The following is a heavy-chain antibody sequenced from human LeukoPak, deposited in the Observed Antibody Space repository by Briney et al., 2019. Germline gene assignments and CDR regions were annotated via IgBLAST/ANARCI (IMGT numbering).Heavy chain of an antibody. J-gene: IGHJ4*02. CDR2: ISSSSSYT. D-gene: IGHD4-17*01. Sequence: PGGSLRLSCAASGFTFSDYYMSWIRQAPGKGLEWVSYISSSSSYTNYADSVKGRFTISRDNAKNSLYLQMNSLRAEDTAVYYCARPLSYGDHVEPDYWGQGTLVTVFS. CDR1: GFTFSDYY. V-gene: IGHV3-11*03. CDR3: ARPLSYGDHVEPDY.